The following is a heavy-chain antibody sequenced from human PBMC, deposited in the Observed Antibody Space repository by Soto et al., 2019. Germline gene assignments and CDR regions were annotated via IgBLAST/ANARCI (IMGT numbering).Heavy chain of an antibody. J-gene: IGHJ6*02. D-gene: IGHD2-8*01. CDR2: INPKSGGT. CDR3: ARGHSTDCSNGVCSFFYNHEMDV. Sequence: ASVKVSCKASGYIFTDYHIHCVLQSPLQWLDWLGRINPKSGGTSTAQKFQGWVTMTRDRSISTVYMELTRLRSDDTAVYFCARGHSTDCSNGVCSFFYNHEMDVWGQGTTVTVSS. V-gene: IGHV1-2*04. CDR1: GYIFTDYH.